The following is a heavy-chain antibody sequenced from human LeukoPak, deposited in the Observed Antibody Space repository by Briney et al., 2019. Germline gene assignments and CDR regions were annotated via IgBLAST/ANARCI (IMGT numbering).Heavy chain of an antibody. J-gene: IGHJ4*02. CDR3: ATQTHALFDY. Sequence: PGGSLRLSCVASGFTFSSHWMSWVRQAPGKGLEWVGNIKQDGSDKYHADSVKGRFTISRDNAKNSLYLQMSSLRAEDTAVYYCATQTHALFDYWGQGTLVTVSS. CDR1: GFTFSSHW. V-gene: IGHV3-7*03. D-gene: IGHD2-2*01. CDR2: IKQDGSDK.